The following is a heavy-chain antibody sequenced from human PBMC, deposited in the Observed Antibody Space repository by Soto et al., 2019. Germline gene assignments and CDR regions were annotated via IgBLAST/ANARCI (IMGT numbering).Heavy chain of an antibody. CDR2: IIPIFGKA. CDR1: GGTFSSYA. D-gene: IGHD3-22*01. Sequence: QVQLVQSGAEVKKPGSSVKVSCKASGGTFSSYAISWVRQAPGQGLEWMGGIIPIFGKANYAQKLQGRVTITEDESTGTAYMELRSLRSEDTAVYYCAREGDCYESSGQGGAFDIWGQGTMVTVSS. J-gene: IGHJ3*02. CDR3: AREGDCYESSGQGGAFDI. V-gene: IGHV1-69*01.